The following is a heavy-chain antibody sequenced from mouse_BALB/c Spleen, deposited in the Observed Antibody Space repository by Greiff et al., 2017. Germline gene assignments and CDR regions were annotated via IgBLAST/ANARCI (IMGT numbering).Heavy chain of an antibody. D-gene: IGHD5-1*01. CDR1: GYSITSDYA. CDR3: AREYGAY. Sequence: QSGPGLVKPSQSLSLTCTVTGYSITSDYAWNWIRQFPGNKLEWMGYISYSGSTSYNPSLKSRISITRDTSKNQFFLQLNSVTTEDTATYYCAREYGAYWGQGTLVTVSA. V-gene: IGHV3-2*02. CDR2: ISYSGST. J-gene: IGHJ3*01.